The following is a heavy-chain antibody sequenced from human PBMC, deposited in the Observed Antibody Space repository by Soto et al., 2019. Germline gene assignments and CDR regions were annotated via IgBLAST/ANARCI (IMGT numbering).Heavy chain of an antibody. Sequence: QVQLVQSGAEVKKPGASVKVSCKASGYTFTSYDINWVRQATGQGLEWMGWMNPNSGNTVYAQKFQGRVTKSRNTTISTAYMELSSLRSEYTAVYYCARERGALCSGGSCYWVDPWGQGTLGTVSS. CDR1: GYTFTSYD. D-gene: IGHD2-15*01. CDR3: ARERGALCSGGSCYWVDP. V-gene: IGHV1-8*01. J-gene: IGHJ5*02. CDR2: MNPNSGNT.